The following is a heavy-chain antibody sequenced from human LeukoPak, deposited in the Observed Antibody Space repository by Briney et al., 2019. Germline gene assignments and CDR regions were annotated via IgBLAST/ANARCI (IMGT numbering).Heavy chain of an antibody. V-gene: IGHV3-7*01. Sequence: GSLRLSCAASGFTFSRYWMTWVRQAPGKGLEWVANIKQDGSEKYYVDSVKGRFTISRDNAKNSLYLQMNSLRAEDTAVYYCASGAPIVVVPAAIAGPDYWGQGTLVTVSS. CDR1: GFTFSRYW. CDR3: ASGAPIVVVPAAIAGPDY. D-gene: IGHD2-2*01. CDR2: IKQDGSEK. J-gene: IGHJ4*02.